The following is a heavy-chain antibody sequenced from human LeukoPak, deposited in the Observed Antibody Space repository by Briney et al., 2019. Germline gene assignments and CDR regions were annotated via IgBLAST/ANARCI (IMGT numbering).Heavy chain of an antibody. J-gene: IGHJ3*02. D-gene: IGHD4-17*01. CDR3: AGGDHDYGAFDI. V-gene: IGHV4-59*08. CDR1: GGSISSYY. CDR2: IYYSGST. Sequence: SETLSLTCTVSGGSISSYYWSWIRQPPGKGLEWIGYIYYSGSTNYNPSLKSRVTISVDTSKNQFSLKLSSVTAADTAVYYCAGGDHDYGAFDIWGQGAMVTVSS.